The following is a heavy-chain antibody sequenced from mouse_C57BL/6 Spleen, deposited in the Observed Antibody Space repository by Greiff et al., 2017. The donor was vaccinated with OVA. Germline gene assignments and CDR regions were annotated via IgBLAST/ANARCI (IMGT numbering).Heavy chain of an antibody. D-gene: IGHD2-3*01. CDR3: ARWDDPAFYYAMDY. V-gene: IGHV1-84*01. J-gene: IGHJ4*01. Sequence: QVHVKQSGPGLVKPGASVKISCKASGYTFTDYYINWVKQRPGQGLEWIGWIYPGSGNTKYNEKFKGKATLTVDTSSSTAYMQLSSLTSEDSAVYFCARWDDPAFYYAMDYWGQGTSVTVSS. CDR1: GYTFTDYY. CDR2: IYPGSGNT.